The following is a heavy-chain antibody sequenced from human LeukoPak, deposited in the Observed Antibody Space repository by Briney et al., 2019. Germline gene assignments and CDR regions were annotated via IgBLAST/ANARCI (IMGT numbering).Heavy chain of an antibody. J-gene: IGHJ4*02. CDR2: IRYDGSNK. D-gene: IGHD3-3*01. V-gene: IGHV3-30*02. CDR3: ANDPYYDFWSGYYFDY. CDR1: GFTFSSYG. Sequence: GGSLRLSCEASGFTFSSYGMHWVRQAPGKGLEWVAFIRYDGSNKYYADSVKGRFTISRDNSKNTLYLQMNSLRAEDTAVYYCANDPYYDFWSGYYFDYWGQGTLVTVSS.